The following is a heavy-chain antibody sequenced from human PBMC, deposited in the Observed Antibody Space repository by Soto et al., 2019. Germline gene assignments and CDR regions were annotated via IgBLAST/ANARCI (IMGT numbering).Heavy chain of an antibody. CDR3: ARLWFGELGNWLDP. V-gene: IGHV5-51*01. CDR2: IYPGDSET. J-gene: IGHJ5*02. Sequence: GESLKISCKGSGYSFTRYWIGWVRQMPGKGLEWMGIIYPGDSETTYSPSFQGQVTISADKSISTAYVQWSSLKASDTAMYYCARLWFGELGNWLDPWGQGPLVTVSS. CDR1: GYSFTRYW. D-gene: IGHD3-10*01.